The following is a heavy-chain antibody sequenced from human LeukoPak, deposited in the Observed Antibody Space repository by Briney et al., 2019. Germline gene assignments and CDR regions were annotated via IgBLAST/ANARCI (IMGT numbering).Heavy chain of an antibody. CDR1: GYTFTGYY. CDR2: INPNSGGT. CDR3: AREIGQGSGWFDP. V-gene: IGHV1-2*02. D-gene: IGHD2-15*01. Sequence: VASVKVSCKASGYTFTGYYMHWVRQAPGQGLEWMGWINPNSGGTNYAQKFQGRVTMTRDTSISTAYMELSRLRSDDTAVYYCAREIGQGSGWFDPWGQGTLVTVSS. J-gene: IGHJ5*02.